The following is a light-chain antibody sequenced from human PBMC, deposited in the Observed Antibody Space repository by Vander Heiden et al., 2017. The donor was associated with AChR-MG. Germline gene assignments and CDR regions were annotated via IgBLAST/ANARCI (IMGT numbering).Light chain of an antibody. CDR1: QSVSSSY. V-gene: IGKV3-20*01. CDR2: GAS. CDR3: QQDGSSPNT. J-gene: IGKJ2*01. Sequence: EVVLTQSPGTLSLSPGERATLSCRASQSVSSSYLAWYQQKPGQAPRLLIYGASSRATGIPDRFSGSGSGTDFTLTISRLDPEDFAVYYCQQDGSSPNTFGQGTKLEI.